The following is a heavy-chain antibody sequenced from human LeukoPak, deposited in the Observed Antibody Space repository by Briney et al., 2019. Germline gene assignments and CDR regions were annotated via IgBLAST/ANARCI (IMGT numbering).Heavy chain of an antibody. CDR3: AKDPLVSSQEYFDY. V-gene: IGHV3-23*01. CDR1: GFTFSSYA. D-gene: IGHD2-2*01. J-gene: IGHJ4*02. CDR2: ISGSGGST. Sequence: GGSLRLSCTAPGFTFSSYAMSWVRQAPGKRLEWVSSISGSGGSTYYAESVKGRFTISRDNSKNTLYLQMNSQRAEDTAVYYCAKDPLVSSQEYFDYWGQGTLVTVSS.